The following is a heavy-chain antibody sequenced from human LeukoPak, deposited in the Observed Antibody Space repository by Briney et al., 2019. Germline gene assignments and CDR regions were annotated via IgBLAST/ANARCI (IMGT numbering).Heavy chain of an antibody. CDR2: IYPGDSDT. Sequence: GESLKISCKGSGYSFTSYWIGWVRQMPGKGLEWMGIIYPGDSDTRYSPSFQGQVTISADKSISTAYLQWSSLKASDTAMYCCARHVEQLATLYYYYMDVWGKGTTVTVSS. CDR3: ARHVEQLATLYYYYMDV. J-gene: IGHJ6*03. CDR1: GYSFTSYW. D-gene: IGHD6-6*01. V-gene: IGHV5-51*01.